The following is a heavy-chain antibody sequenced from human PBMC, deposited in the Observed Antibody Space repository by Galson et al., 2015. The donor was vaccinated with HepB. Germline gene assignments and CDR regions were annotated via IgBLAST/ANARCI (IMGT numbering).Heavy chain of an antibody. CDR3: AHGNSGSYYYGMDV. V-gene: IGHV2-5*02. J-gene: IGHJ6*02. D-gene: IGHD1-26*01. CDR1: GFSLRTSGVG. CDR2: IYWDDDK. Sequence: ALVKPTQTLTLTCTFSGFSLRTSGVGVGWIRQPPGKALEWLALIYWDDDKRYSPSLESRLNITKDTSKNQVVLTMTNMDPVDTATYYCAHGNSGSYYYGMDVWGQGTTVTVSS.